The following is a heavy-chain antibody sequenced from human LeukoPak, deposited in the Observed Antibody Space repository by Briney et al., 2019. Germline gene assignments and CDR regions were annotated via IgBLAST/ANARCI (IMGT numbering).Heavy chain of an antibody. Sequence: SETLSLTCGVYGGSFSGYYWTWVRQPPGRGLEWIGEINHSGSTNYNPSLKSRVTISLDTSKNQFSLKMNSVTAADTAVYFCARMVGATAGIHWGQGTLVTVSS. CDR3: ARMVGATAGIH. J-gene: IGHJ4*02. CDR2: INHSGST. D-gene: IGHD6-13*01. CDR1: GGSFSGYY. V-gene: IGHV4-34*01.